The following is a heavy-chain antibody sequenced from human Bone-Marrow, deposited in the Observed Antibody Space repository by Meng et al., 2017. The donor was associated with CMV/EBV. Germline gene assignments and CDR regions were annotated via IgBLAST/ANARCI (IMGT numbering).Heavy chain of an antibody. D-gene: IGHD1-26*01. CDR2: MNPNSGNT. J-gene: IGHJ4*02. CDR3: ARGDLVGATTDY. V-gene: IGHV1-8*01. Sequence: ASVKVSCKASGYTFTSYDINWVPQATGQGLEWMGWMNPNSGNTGYAQKFQGRVTMTRNTSISTAYMELSSLRSDDTAVYYCARGDLVGATTDYWGQGTLVTVSS. CDR1: GYTFTSYD.